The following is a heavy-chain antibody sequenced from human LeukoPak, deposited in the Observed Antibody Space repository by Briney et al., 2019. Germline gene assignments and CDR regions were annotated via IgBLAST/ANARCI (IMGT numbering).Heavy chain of an antibody. J-gene: IGHJ4*02. D-gene: IGHD3-22*01. Sequence: GGSLRLSCAASGFTFSSYGMHWVRQAPGKGLEWVAVIWYDGSNKYYADSVKGRFTISRDNSKNTLYLQMNSLRAEDTAVYYCASDTLLYADSSGYFDYWGQGTLVTVSS. CDR2: IWYDGSNK. CDR1: GFTFSSYG. CDR3: ASDTLLYADSSGYFDY. V-gene: IGHV3-33*01.